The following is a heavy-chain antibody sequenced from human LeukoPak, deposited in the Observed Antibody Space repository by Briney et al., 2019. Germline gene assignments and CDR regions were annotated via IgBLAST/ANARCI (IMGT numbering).Heavy chain of an antibody. CDR2: INGNGGST. Sequence: GGSLRLSCAASGVTFGSYAMSWVRQAPGKGLEWVSAINGNGGSTYYTDSVKGRFVISRDNSKNTLYLHMNSLRAEDTAVYYCAKGIDSRSLFDYWGLGTLVTVSS. D-gene: IGHD6-6*01. V-gene: IGHV3-23*01. CDR1: GVTFGSYA. J-gene: IGHJ4*02. CDR3: AKGIDSRSLFDY.